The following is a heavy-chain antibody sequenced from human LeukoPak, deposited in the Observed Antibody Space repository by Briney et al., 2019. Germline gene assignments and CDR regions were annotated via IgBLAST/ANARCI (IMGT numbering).Heavy chain of an antibody. CDR3: ANGRYSYGYKNAFDI. J-gene: IGHJ3*02. V-gene: IGHV3-11*04. CDR1: GSTFSDYY. Sequence: GGSLGLSCAASGSTFSDYYMSWIRQAPGKGLEWVSYISSSGSTIYYADSVKGRLTISRDNAKNSLYLQMNSLRAEDTAVYYCANGRYSYGYKNAFDIWGQGTMVTVSS. CDR2: ISSSGSTI. D-gene: IGHD5-18*01.